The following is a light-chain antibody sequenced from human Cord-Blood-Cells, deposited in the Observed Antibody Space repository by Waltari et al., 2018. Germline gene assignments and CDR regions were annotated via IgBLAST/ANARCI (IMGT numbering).Light chain of an antibody. CDR3: SSYAGSNAVV. J-gene: IGLJ2*01. CDR2: EVS. V-gene: IGLV2-8*01. CDR1: SSDVGGYNY. Sequence: TISCTGTSSDVGGYNYVSWYQQHPGKAPKLMIYEVSKRPSGVPDRFSGSKSGNTASLTVSGLQAEDEADYYCSSYAGSNAVVFGGGTKLTVL.